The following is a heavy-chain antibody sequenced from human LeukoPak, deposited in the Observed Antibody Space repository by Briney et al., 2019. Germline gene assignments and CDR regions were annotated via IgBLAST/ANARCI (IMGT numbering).Heavy chain of an antibody. V-gene: IGHV3-74*01. CDR1: GFTFSQYL. Sequence: GGSLRLSCEATGFTFSQYLMHWVRQAPGKGLDWVSRMTRDVSTTTDAESVKGRFTISRDNANNMLYLQINSQRVEDTAVYYCATERAGTDGTIVFASWGQGTLVSVSS. J-gene: IGHJ4*02. CDR3: ATERAGTDGTIVFAS. D-gene: IGHD5-24*01. CDR2: MTRDVSTT.